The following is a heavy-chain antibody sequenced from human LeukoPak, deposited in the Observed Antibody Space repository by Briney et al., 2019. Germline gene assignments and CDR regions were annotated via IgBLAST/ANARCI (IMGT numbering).Heavy chain of an antibody. J-gene: IGHJ4*02. CDR2: IYPGDSDT. D-gene: IGHD3-22*01. V-gene: IGHV5-51*01. CDR3: ARHSYYYDSSGYHPPDY. Sequence: GESLQISCKGSGYSFTSYCIGWVRQMPGKGLEWMGIIYPGDSDTRYSPSFQGQVTISADKSISTAYLQWSSLKASDTAMYYCARHSYYYDSSGYHPPDYWGQGTLVTVSS. CDR1: GYSFTSYC.